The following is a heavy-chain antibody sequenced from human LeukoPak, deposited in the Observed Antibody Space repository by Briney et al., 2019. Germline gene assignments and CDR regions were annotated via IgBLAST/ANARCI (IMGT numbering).Heavy chain of an antibody. D-gene: IGHD5-24*01. CDR2: INWNGGST. CDR3: VRLGRDGYTYGAVY. CDR1: EYIFYDYG. Sequence: GGSLRLSCAGSEYIFYDYGMRWVRHAPGKGLEWVAGINWNGGSTGYAASVKGRCTISRDNAKTSLYLEMNSLRVEDTAFYYCVRLGRDGYTYGAVYWGEGALVTVSS. V-gene: IGHV3-20*04. J-gene: IGHJ1*01.